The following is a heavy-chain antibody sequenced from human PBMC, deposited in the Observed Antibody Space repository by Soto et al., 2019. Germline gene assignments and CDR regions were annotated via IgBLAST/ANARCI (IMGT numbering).Heavy chain of an antibody. Sequence: QVQLAQSGAEVKKPGSSVKVSCKASGGTFRNLAINWVRQAPGQGLEWMGGFIPIIGGGINAQKFQGRVTINSDESTSTAYMELSSLKSEDTAMYFCARRSVSHSNAFDFWGQGTMVTVSS. D-gene: IGHD2-15*01. CDR1: GGTFRNLA. J-gene: IGHJ3*01. CDR3: ARRSVSHSNAFDF. V-gene: IGHV1-69*01. CDR2: FIPIIGGG.